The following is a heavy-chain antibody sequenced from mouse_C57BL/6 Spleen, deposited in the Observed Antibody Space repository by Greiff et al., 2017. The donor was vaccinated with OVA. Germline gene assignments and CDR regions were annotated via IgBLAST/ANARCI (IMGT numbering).Heavy chain of an antibody. V-gene: IGHV1-26*01. J-gene: IGHJ2*01. CDR2: INPNNGGT. Sequence: EVQLQQSGPELVKPGASVKISCKASGYTFTDYYMNWVKQSHGKSLEWIGDINPNNGGTSYNQKFKGKATLTVDKSSSTAYMELRSLTSEDSAVYYCARGYDYDEYYFDYWGQGTTLTVSS. D-gene: IGHD2-4*01. CDR1: GYTFTDYY. CDR3: ARGYDYDEYYFDY.